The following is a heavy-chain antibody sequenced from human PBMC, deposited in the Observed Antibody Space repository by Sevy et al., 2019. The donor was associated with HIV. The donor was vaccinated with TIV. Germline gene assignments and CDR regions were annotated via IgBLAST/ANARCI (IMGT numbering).Heavy chain of an antibody. CDR1: GFTFTSYS. Sequence: GGSLRLSCAASGFTFTSYSMHWVRQAPGKGLEWVATITYDATNKHYADSVKGRFTISRDNSRNSLFLQMNSRGAEDTAVYYCALERLSSNVAEYFQNWGQGTLVTVSS. D-gene: IGHD1-1*01. CDR3: ALERLSSNVAEYFQN. J-gene: IGHJ1*01. V-gene: IGHV3-30-3*01. CDR2: ITYDATNK.